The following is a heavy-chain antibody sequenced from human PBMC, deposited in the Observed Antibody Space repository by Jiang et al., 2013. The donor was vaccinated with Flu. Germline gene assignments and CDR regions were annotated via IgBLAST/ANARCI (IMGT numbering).Heavy chain of an antibody. CDR3: ARDRDDYGGNGDFDF. V-gene: IGHV4-39*07. J-gene: IGHJ4*02. D-gene: IGHD4-23*01. CDR2: T. Sequence: TYYNPSLKSRVTISIDTSKNQFSVNLSSVTAADTAVYYCARDRDDYGGNGDFDFWGQGTLVTVSS.